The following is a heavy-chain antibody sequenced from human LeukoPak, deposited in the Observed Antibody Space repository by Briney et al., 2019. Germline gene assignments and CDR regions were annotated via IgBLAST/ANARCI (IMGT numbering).Heavy chain of an antibody. D-gene: IGHD5-18*01. J-gene: IGHJ4*02. CDR3: TRDLGVDTSMIFFDY. V-gene: IGHV1-18*01. CDR1: GYTFTSFG. CDR2: ISAYNGNT. Sequence: GASVKVSCKASGYTFTSFGISWVRQAPGQGLEWMGWISAYNGNTNSAQKFQGRVTMATDTSTSTAYMELRSLRSDDTAVFYCTRDLGVDTSMIFFDYWGQGTLVTVSS.